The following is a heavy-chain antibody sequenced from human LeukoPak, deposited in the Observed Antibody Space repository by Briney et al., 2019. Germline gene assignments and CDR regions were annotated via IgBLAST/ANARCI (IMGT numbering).Heavy chain of an antibody. J-gene: IGHJ6*03. Sequence: GGSLRLSCAASGFTFSSYGMHWVRQAPGKGLEWVAFIRYDGSNKYYADSVKGRFTISRDNAKNSLYLQMNSLRAEDTAVYYCARWFGELSDYYYMDVWGKGTTVTVSS. D-gene: IGHD3-10*01. CDR2: IRYDGSNK. CDR3: ARWFGELSDYYYMDV. V-gene: IGHV3-30*02. CDR1: GFTFSSYG.